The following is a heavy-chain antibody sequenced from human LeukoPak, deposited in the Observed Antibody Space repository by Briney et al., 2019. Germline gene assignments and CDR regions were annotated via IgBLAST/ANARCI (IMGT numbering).Heavy chain of an antibody. CDR2: ISYSSGYI. J-gene: IGHJ4*02. V-gene: IGHV3-21*04. D-gene: IGHD6-6*01. CDR1: GFTFSSYS. CDR3: ARVGREYSSSSPPDY. Sequence: GGSLRLSCAASGFTFSSYSMNWVRQAPGTGLEWVSSISYSSGYIFYADSVKGRFTISGDYAKNSVYLQMNSLRVEDTAMYYCARVGREYSSSSPPDYWGQGTLVTVSS.